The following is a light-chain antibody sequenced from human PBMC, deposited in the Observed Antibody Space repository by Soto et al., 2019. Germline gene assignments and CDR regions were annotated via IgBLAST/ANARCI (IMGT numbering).Light chain of an antibody. CDR3: QQYGSSPLT. CDR2: GAS. CDR1: QSVSSNY. V-gene: IGKV3-20*01. J-gene: IGKJ4*01. Sequence: EIVLTQSPGILSLSPGERASLSCRASQSVSSNYLAWYQQKPGQAPRLLIYGASSRATGIPDRFSGSGSGTDFTLTVSRLEPEDSAVYYCQQYGSSPLTFGGGTRVQIK.